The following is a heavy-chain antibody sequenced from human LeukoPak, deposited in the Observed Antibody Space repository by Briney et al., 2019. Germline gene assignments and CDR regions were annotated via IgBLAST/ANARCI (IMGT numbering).Heavy chain of an antibody. CDR2: ISGSGGST. CDR3: AKSGSGWRANWFDP. CDR1: GFTFSSYA. J-gene: IGHJ5*02. V-gene: IGHV3-23*01. D-gene: IGHD6-19*01. Sequence: PGGSLRLSCAASGFTFSSYAMSWVRQARGKGLEGVSAISGSGGSTYYADSVKGRFTISRDNSKNTLYLQMNSLRAEDTAIYYCAKSGSGWRANWFDPWGQGTLVTVSS.